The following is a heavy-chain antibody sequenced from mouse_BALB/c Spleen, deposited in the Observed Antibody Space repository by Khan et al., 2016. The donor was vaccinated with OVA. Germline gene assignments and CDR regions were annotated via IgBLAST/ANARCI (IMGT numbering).Heavy chain of an antibody. J-gene: IGHJ2*01. Sequence: EVKLEESGPGLVKPSQSLSLTCTVTGYSITSGYGWNWIRQFPGNKLEWMGSISYSGSTNYNPSLKSRISITRDTSKNQFFLQLNSVTTEDTATYYCARTARIKYWGQGTTLTVSS. CDR1: GYSITSGYG. V-gene: IGHV3-2*02. D-gene: IGHD1-2*01. CDR3: ARTARIKY. CDR2: ISYSGST.